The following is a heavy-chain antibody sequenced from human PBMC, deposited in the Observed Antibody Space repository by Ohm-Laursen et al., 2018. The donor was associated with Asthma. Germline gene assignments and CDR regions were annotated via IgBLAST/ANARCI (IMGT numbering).Heavy chain of an antibody. J-gene: IGHJ5*02. CDR1: GFTFDDYA. D-gene: IGHD6-19*01. CDR3: ARGGWWFDP. Sequence: SLRLSCTASGFTFDDYAMHWVRQAPGKGLEWVSGISWNSGSIGYADSVKGRFTISRDNAKNSLYLQMNSLRAEDTALYYCARGGWWFDPWGQGTLVTVSS. V-gene: IGHV3-9*01. CDR2: ISWNSGSI.